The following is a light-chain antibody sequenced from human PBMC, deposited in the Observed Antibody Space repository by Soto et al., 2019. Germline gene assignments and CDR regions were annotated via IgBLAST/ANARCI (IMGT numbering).Light chain of an antibody. CDR2: CVS. Sequence: EIVLTQSPGTLSLSPGERATLSCRASQRLPTSYLAWYQQRHGQAPRLLIYCVSHRATGVPQRLSAAGSATTFTLIINSMVHADVAVYYYRQQGGYFLNTFGQGTRLEI. CDR3: RQQGGYFLNT. J-gene: IGKJ2*01. CDR1: QRLPTSY. V-gene: IGKV3-20*01.